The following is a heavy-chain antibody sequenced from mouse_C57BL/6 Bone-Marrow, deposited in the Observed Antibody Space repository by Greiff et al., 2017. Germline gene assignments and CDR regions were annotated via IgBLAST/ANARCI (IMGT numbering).Heavy chain of an antibody. CDR2: ISPGSGGT. CDR3: ARCFLFFATVVNTWYFDF. CDR1: GYAFTNYL. V-gene: IGHV1-54*01. J-gene: IGHJ1*03. D-gene: IGHD1-1*01. Sequence: VQLQQSGAELVRPGTSVKVSCKASGYAFTNYLIEWVKQRPGQGLEWIGVISPGSGGTNYNEQFKGKATLTADKSSSTAYMQLSSLTSEDSAVYFCARCFLFFATVVNTWYFDFWGTGTTVTVSS.